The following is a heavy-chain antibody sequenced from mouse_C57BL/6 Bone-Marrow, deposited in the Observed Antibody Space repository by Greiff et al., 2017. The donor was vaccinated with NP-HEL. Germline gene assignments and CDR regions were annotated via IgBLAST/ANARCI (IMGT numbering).Heavy chain of an antibody. CDR2: INYDGSST. V-gene: IGHV5-16*01. CDR1: GFTFSDYY. CDR3: ARGAYGSFYAMDY. J-gene: IGHJ4*01. Sequence: EVMLVESEGGLVQPGSSMKLSCTASGFTFSDYYMAWVRQVPEKGLEWVANINYDGSSTYYLDSLKSRFIISRDNAKNILYLQMSSLKSEDTATYYCARGAYGSFYAMDYWGQGTSVTVSS. D-gene: IGHD1-1*01.